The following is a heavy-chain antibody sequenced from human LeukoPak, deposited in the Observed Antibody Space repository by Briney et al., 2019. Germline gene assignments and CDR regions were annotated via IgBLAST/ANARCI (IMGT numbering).Heavy chain of an antibody. J-gene: IGHJ6*02. CDR2: XXXDGSNK. V-gene: IGHV3-30*02. CDR1: GFTFSSYG. D-gene: IGHD2-15*01. CDR3: AKDPSPQYCSGGSCYSERDYYYYGMDV. Sequence: GGSLRLSCAASGFTFSSYGMHWVRQAPGKGLEXXXXXXXDGSNKYYADSVKGRFTISRDNSKNTLYLQMNSLRAEDTAVYYCAKDPSPQYCSGGSCYSERDYYYYGMDVWGQGTTVTVSS.